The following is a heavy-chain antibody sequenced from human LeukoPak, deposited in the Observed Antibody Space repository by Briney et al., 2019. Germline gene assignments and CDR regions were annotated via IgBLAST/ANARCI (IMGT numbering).Heavy chain of an antibody. CDR3: ARRNYDSSGSASLDY. J-gene: IGHJ4*02. Sequence: GESLRISCQGSGYTFTNYWIAWVRQMPGQGLEYMGVIYPDDSDIRYSPSFQDHITLSADKSSSTVYLQWNSLKAADTATYYCARRNYDSSGSASLDYWGQGTLVTVSS. D-gene: IGHD3-22*01. V-gene: IGHV5-51*01. CDR2: IYPDDSDI. CDR1: GYTFTNYW.